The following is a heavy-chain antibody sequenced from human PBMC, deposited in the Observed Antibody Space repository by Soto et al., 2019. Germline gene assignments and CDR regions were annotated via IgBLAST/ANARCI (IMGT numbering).Heavy chain of an antibody. CDR1: GVTFSTSG. Sequence: QVQLVQSGAEVKKPGSSLKVSCKTSGVTFSTSGISWVRQGPGQGLEWMGGIIPLFGTPKYARKFQGRVSTTAHDSATTTYLELSGLSSDATAIYYCARGPPLICGGGNCYRLDSDFDSWGQGSQVVVSS. V-gene: IGHV1-69*01. CDR2: IIPLFGTP. CDR3: ARGPPLICGGGNCYRLDSDFDS. D-gene: IGHD2-21*01. J-gene: IGHJ5*01.